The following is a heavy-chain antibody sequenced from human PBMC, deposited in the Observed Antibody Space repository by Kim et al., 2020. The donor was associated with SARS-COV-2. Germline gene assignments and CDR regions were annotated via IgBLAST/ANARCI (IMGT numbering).Heavy chain of an antibody. J-gene: IGHJ4*02. D-gene: IGHD6-19*01. CDR2: IYYSGST. CDR3: ARGENWQWLVAFDY. Sequence: SETLSLTCTVSGGSISSYYWSWIRQPPGKGLEWIGYIYYSGSTNYNPSLKSRVTISVDTSKNQFSLKLSSVTAADTAVYYCARGENWQWLVAFDYWGQGT. CDR1: GGSISSYY. V-gene: IGHV4-59*13.